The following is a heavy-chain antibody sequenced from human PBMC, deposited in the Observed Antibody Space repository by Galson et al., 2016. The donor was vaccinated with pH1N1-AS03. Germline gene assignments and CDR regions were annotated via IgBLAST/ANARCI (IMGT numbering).Heavy chain of an antibody. CDR1: GFAFSTYW. CDR3: VRGGDDYIWGSYAGDF. D-gene: IGHD3-16*01. Sequence: SLRLSCAASGFAFSTYWMHWVRQVPGKGLVWVSRINTDGSTTNYADSVKGRFTVSRDNAKNTLFLRMNSLRAEDTAVYYCVRGGDDYIWGSYAGDFWGQGILVTVSS. CDR2: INTDGSTT. J-gene: IGHJ4*02. V-gene: IGHV3-74*01.